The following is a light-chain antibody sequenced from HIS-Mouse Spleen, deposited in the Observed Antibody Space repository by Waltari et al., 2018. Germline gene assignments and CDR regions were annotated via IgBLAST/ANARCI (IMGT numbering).Light chain of an antibody. J-gene: IGLJ3*02. Sequence: QSALTQPASVSGSPGQSITIPCTGTSSDVGSYHLVSWYQQHPCKAPKLMIYEGSKRPSGVSNRFSGSKSGNTASLTISGLQAEDEADYYCCSYAGSSTWVFGGGTKLTVL. CDR2: EGS. V-gene: IGLV2-23*01. CDR1: SSDVGSYHL. CDR3: CSYAGSSTWV.